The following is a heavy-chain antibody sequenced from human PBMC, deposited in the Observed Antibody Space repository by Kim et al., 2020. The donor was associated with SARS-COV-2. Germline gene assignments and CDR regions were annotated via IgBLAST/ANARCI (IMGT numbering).Heavy chain of an antibody. D-gene: IGHD6-13*01. V-gene: IGHV1-18*01. CDR1: GYTFTSYG. CDR2: ISAYNGNT. Sequence: ASVKVSCKASGYTFTSYGISWVRQAPGQGLEWMGWISAYNGNTNYAQKLQGRVTMTTDTSTSTAYMELRSLRSDDTAVYYCARDVSSWPLTSYYYGMDVWGQGTTVTVSS. CDR3: ARDVSSWPLTSYYYGMDV. J-gene: IGHJ6*02.